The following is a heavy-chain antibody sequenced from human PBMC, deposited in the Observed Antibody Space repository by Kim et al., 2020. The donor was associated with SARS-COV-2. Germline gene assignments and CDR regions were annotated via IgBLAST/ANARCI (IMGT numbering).Heavy chain of an antibody. J-gene: IGHJ4*02. D-gene: IGHD4-17*01. CDR3: ARDRYGDESFDY. CDR1: GGTFSSYA. Sequence: SVKVSCKASGGTFSSYAISWVRQAPGQGLEWMGGIIPIFGTANYAQKFQGRVTLTADEATSTAYMELRSLRSEDTAVYYCARDRYGDESFDYWGQGTLVTVSS. V-gene: IGHV1-69*13. CDR2: IIPIFGTA.